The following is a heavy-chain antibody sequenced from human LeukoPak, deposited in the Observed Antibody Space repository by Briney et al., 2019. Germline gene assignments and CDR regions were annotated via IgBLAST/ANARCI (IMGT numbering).Heavy chain of an antibody. V-gene: IGHV3-23*01. CDR3: AKNGDRGAYCSGGTCYPYYYYYMDV. CDR2: ISPGGGPT. D-gene: IGHD2-15*01. CDR1: GFPFSSHG. J-gene: IGHJ6*03. Sequence: SGGSLRLSCAGSGFPFSSHGMNWVRQAPGKGLEWVSGISPGGGPTYYADSVKGHFTISRDNSKNTLYLQMNSLSAEDTAVYYCAKNGDRGAYCSGGTCYPYYYYYMDVWGKGTTVTISS.